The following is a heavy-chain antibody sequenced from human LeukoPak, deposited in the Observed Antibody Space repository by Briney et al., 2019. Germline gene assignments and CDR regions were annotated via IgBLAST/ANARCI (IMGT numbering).Heavy chain of an antibody. J-gene: IGHJ5*02. CDR1: GYSFTSYW. Sequence: PGESLKISCKGSGYSFTSYWIGWVRQTPGKGLEWMGVIYPGDSRTRYNPSSEGQVTISADKSITTAYLQWSSLKASDTAIYYCACREFYSPWPGPWGQGTLVTVSS. V-gene: IGHV5-51*01. D-gene: IGHD5-18*01. CDR2: IYPGDSRT. CDR3: ACREFYSPWPGP.